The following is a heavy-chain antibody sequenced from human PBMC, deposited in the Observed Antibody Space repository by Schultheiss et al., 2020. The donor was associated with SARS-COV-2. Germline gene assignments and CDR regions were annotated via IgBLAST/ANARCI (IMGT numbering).Heavy chain of an antibody. CDR2: ISYDGSDK. J-gene: IGHJ4*02. CDR3: ARYSVRDPRGHDY. D-gene: IGHD2-21*01. V-gene: IGHV3-30*05. CDR1: GFTFSSYS. Sequence: GGSLRLSCIASGFTFSSYSMNWVRQAPGKGLEWVALISYDGSDKYYAYSVEGRFTISRDNSKNTVYLQMNSLRPEDTAVYYCARYSVRDPRGHDYWGLGTLVTVSS.